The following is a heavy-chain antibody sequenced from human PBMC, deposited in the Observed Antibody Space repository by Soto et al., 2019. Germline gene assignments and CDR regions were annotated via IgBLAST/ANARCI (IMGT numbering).Heavy chain of an antibody. D-gene: IGHD2-21*01. Sequence: QVQLVESGGGVVQPGRSLGLSCAASGFTFSNYGMHWFRQAPGKGLEWVAVIYYDGSGKYYADSVKGRFTISRDNSKNTLYLQMNTRRAEDTAVYYCARDIRSTYFDYWGQGTLVTVSS. CDR2: IYYDGSGK. V-gene: IGHV3-33*01. CDR1: GFTFSNYG. CDR3: ARDIRSTYFDY. J-gene: IGHJ4*02.